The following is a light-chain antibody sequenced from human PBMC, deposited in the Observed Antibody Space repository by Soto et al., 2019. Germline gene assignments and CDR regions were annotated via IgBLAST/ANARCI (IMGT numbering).Light chain of an antibody. CDR2: DVS. Sequence: QSALTQPPSVSGSPGQSVAISCTGTSSDVGSYNRVSWYQQPPGTAPKLMIYDVSSRPSEVPDRFSGSKSCNTASLNISGLQAEGGAYYYLSSFTTSNPYVFGTGTKLTVL. V-gene: IGLV2-18*02. J-gene: IGLJ1*01. CDR3: SSFTTSNPYV. CDR1: SSDVGSYNR.